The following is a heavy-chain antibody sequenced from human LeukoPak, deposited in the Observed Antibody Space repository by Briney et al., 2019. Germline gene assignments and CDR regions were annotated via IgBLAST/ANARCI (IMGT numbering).Heavy chain of an antibody. V-gene: IGHV3-21*04. J-gene: IGHJ6*03. CDR3: ARSGGAYYYYYYYMDV. D-gene: IGHD3-10*01. CDR2: IGSSSTSI. Sequence: GGSLRLSCAASGFTFSTYSMNWVRQAPGKGLEWVSSIGSSSTSIYYADSVKGRFTISRDNAKNSLYLQMNSLRAEDTALYYCARSGGAYYYYYYYMDVWGKGTTVTVSS. CDR1: GFTFSTYS.